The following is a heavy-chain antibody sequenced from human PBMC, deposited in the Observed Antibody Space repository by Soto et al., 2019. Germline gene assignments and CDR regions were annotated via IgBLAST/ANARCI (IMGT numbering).Heavy chain of an antibody. J-gene: IGHJ6*02. CDR3: ASSDAAAGTLYYYYGMDV. CDR2: MNPNSGNT. Sequence: ASVKVSCKASGYTFTSYDINWVRQATGQGLEWMGWMNPNSGNTGYAQKFQGRVTMTRNTSISTAYMELSSLRSEDTAVYYCASSDAAAGTLYYYYGMDVWGQGTTVTVSS. V-gene: IGHV1-8*01. CDR1: GYTFTSYD. D-gene: IGHD6-13*01.